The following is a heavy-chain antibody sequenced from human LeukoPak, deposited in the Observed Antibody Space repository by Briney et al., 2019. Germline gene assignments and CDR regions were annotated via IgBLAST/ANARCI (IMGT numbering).Heavy chain of an antibody. Sequence: GASVKVSCKASGGTFSSYAFSWVRQAPGQGLEWMGRINPNSGGTNYAQKFQGRVTMTRDTSISTAYMELSRLRSDDTAVYYCARERAAAGTNAYDYWGQGTLVTVSS. D-gene: IGHD6-13*01. CDR1: GGTFSSYA. CDR3: ARERAAAGTNAYDY. J-gene: IGHJ4*02. V-gene: IGHV1-2*06. CDR2: INPNSGGT.